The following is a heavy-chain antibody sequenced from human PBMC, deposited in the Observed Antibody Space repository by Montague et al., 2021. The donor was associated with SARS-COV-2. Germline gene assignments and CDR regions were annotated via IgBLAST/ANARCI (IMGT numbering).Heavy chain of an antibody. CDR1: VFSLSTSGMC. D-gene: IGHD3-9*01. CDR2: IDWDDDK. Sequence: PALVKPTQTLTLTCTFSVFSLSTSGMCVSWIRQPPGKALEWLAHIDWDDDKYYSTSLKTRLTISKDTSKNQVVLTMTNMDPVDTATYYCARRTYDILTGYDYGMDVWGQGTTVTVSS. CDR3: ARRTYDILTGYDYGMDV. V-gene: IGHV2-70*01. J-gene: IGHJ6*02.